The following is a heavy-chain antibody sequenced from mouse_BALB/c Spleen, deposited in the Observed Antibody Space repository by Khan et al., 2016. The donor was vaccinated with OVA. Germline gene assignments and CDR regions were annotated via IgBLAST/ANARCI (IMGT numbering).Heavy chain of an antibody. CDR2: IDPFNGGT. V-gene: IGHV1S135*01. J-gene: IGHJ3*01. CDR3: ARHGYVAWFAY. CDR1: GYSFTSYY. Sequence: VQLQQSGPELMKPGASVKISCKASGYSFTSYYIHWVKQSHGKSIEWIGYIDPFNGGTSYNPKFKGKATLTVDKSSSTAYMHLSSLTSDDSAVYYCARHGYVAWFAYWGQGTLVTVSA. D-gene: IGHD2-2*01.